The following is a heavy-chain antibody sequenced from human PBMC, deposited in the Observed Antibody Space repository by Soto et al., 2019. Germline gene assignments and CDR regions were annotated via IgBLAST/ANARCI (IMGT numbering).Heavy chain of an antibody. CDR1: GGSVSGGTHY. Sequence: QAQLQESGPGPVKPSETLSLTCTVSGGSVSGGTHYWSWIRQPPGKGLEWIGYIYNSGSTNYNPSLQSRVTISVDTSKNQFSLKLSSVTAADTAVYYCARGYRTSWYWFDLWGRDTLVTVSS. CDR3: ARGYRTSWYWFDL. CDR2: IYNSGST. D-gene: IGHD6-13*01. V-gene: IGHV4-61*01. J-gene: IGHJ2*01.